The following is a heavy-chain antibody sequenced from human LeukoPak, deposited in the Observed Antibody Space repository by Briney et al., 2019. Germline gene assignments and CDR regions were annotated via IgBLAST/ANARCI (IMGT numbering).Heavy chain of an antibody. V-gene: IGHV4-4*02. D-gene: IGHD5-24*01. CDR1: GDSITTSNW. CDR3: ATSRDGYNHFDY. J-gene: IGHJ4*02. Sequence: SETLSLTCVVSGDSITTSNWWNWVRQPPGKGLEWIGKIYHRGNTNNNPSLNSRVTMSVDRSKNQFSLKLTSVTAADTAVYYCATSRDGYNHFDYWGQGILVTVSS. CDR2: IYHRGNT.